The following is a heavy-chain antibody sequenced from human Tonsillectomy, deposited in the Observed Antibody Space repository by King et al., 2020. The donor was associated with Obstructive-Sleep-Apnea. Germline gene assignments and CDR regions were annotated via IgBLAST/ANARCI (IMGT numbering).Heavy chain of an antibody. Sequence: VQLVESGGGRVRPGGSRRLPFEFSRISFMKFWMTLVYHAQGKGLEWVGNIKKDGSEKYYVDPGKGRLTISRDNAKNSLFLQMNSLRAEDTAVYYCALITGSDYWGQGTMVTVSS. CDR3: ALITGSDY. CDR2: IKKDGSEK. CDR1: RISFMKFW. J-gene: IGHJ4*02. V-gene: IGHV3-7*01. D-gene: IGHD1-1*01.